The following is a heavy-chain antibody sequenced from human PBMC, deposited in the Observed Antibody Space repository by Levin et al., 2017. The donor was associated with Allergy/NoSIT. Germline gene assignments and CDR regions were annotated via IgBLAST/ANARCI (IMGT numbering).Heavy chain of an antibody. CDR3: ARDVSFSGLDP. CDR2: IKEDGNEE. D-gene: IGHD5-12*01. CDR1: GFTFSSYR. J-gene: IGHJ5*02. V-gene: IGHV3-7*01. Sequence: PKASVKVSCVGSGFTFSSYRMTWVRQAPGKGLEWVGNIKEDGNEESYADSVKGRFTFSRDNAKNSLYLQMNSLRAEDTAIYYCARDVSFSGLDPWGQGTLVTVSS.